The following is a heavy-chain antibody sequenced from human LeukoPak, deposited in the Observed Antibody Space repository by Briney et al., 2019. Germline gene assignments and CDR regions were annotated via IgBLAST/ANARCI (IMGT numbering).Heavy chain of an antibody. CDR2: IYYSGST. V-gene: IGHV4-30-4*01. CDR3: ASGGYDYGDYGPDY. J-gene: IGHJ4*02. D-gene: IGHD4-17*01. CDR1: GGSISSGDYY. Sequence: SETLSLTCTVSGGSISSGDYYWSWIRQPPGKGLEWIGCIYYSGSTYYNPSLKSRVTISVDTSKNQFSLKLSSVTAADTAVYYCASGGYDYGDYGPDYWGQGTLVTVSS.